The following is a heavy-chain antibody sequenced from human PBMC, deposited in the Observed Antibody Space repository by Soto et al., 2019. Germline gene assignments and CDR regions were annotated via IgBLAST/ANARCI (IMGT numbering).Heavy chain of an antibody. CDR1: GGSISNILYY. D-gene: IGHD3-16*02. J-gene: IGHJ5*02. CDR2: IYYSGST. Sequence: SETLSLTCTVSGGSISNILYYWGWIRQPPGQGLEWIGNIYYSGSTYYNPSLKSRVAIFVDTSKNQFSLKLSSVTAADTAVYYCAAFIRLHLRESSLHQDAHWFDPWGQGTLVTVSS. V-gene: IGHV4-39*01. CDR3: AAFIRLHLRESSLHQDAHWFDP.